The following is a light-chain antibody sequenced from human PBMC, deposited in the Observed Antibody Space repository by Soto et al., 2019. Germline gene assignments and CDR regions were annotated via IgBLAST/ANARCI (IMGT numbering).Light chain of an antibody. V-gene: IGKV2-30*02. Sequence: DVVMTQSPLSLPVTLGQPASISCRSSQSLVHSDGNTYSDWFQQRPGQSPRRLIYQVSNRDSGVPGRVIGSESGTDFTLKSSMVEAEHVGSYYCMQGTHWPHLPFDGRKTVEIK. CDR1: QSLVHSDGNTY. CDR2: QVS. J-gene: IGKJ4*02. CDR3: MQGTHWPHLP.